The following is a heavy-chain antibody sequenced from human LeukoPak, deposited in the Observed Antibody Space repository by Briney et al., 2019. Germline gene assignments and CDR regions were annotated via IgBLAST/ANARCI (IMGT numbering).Heavy chain of an antibody. CDR3: AKDSTGGIGAFDI. CDR2: IWYDGSNK. J-gene: IGHJ3*02. Sequence: PGRSLRLSFAASGFTFSSYGMHWVRQAPGKGLEWVAVIWYDGSNKYYADSVKGRFTISRDNSKNTLYLQMNSLRAEDTAVYYCAKDSTGGIGAFDIWGQGTMVTVSA. V-gene: IGHV3-33*06. D-gene: IGHD1-26*01. CDR1: GFTFSSYG.